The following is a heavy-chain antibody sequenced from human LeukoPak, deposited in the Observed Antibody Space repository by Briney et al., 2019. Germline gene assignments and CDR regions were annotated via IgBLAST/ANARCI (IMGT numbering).Heavy chain of an antibody. D-gene: IGHD6-19*01. V-gene: IGHV4-34*01. J-gene: IGHJ4*02. CDR3: ARAVSGRFDY. CDR2: IDPSGST. CDR1: GGSFSSYY. Sequence: SETLSLTCAVYGGSFSSYYCSWIRQPPGKGLEWIGEIDPSGSTNYNPSLKSRVTISVDTSKNQFSLRLNSVTAADTAIYYCARAVSGRFDYWGQGTLVTVSS.